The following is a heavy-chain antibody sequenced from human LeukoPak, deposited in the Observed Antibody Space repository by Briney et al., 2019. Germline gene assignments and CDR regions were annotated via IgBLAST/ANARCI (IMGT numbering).Heavy chain of an antibody. Sequence: PGGSLRLSCAASGFTFSRYGMHWVRQAPGKGLEWVAVISYDGSNKYYADSVKGRFTISRDNSKNTLYLQMNSLRAEDTAVYYCARGDDYVWGSYRYNGAHLNGMDVWGQGTTVTVSS. CDR3: ARGDDYVWGSYRYNGAHLNGMDV. CDR1: GFTFSRYG. D-gene: IGHD3-16*02. J-gene: IGHJ6*02. V-gene: IGHV3-30*03. CDR2: ISYDGSNK.